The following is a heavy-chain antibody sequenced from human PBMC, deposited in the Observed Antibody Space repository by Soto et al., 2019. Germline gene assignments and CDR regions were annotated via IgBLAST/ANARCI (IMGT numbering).Heavy chain of an antibody. V-gene: IGHV3-23*01. CDR2: ISGSGSSI. CDR3: AKGGASSSSKTWFDH. Sequence: EVQLLESGGGLVQPGGSLRLSCAASGFTFSNYAMTWVRQAPGKGLEWVSGISGSGSSIYYADSVKGRFTISRDNSKNTLYLQMNSLRAEDTAVYYCAKGGASSSSKTWFDHWGQGTLVTVSS. D-gene: IGHD6-6*01. J-gene: IGHJ5*02. CDR1: GFTFSNYA.